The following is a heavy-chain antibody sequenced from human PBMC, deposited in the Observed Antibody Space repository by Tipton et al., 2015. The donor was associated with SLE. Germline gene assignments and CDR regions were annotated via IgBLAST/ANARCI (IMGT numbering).Heavy chain of an antibody. CDR2: MHYSGDT. V-gene: IGHV4-59*01. J-gene: IGHJ4*02. D-gene: IGHD6-13*01. CDR1: AGSITSYY. CDR3: VRDISAPGDFRYFDL. Sequence: TLSLTCTVSAGSITSYYWRWIRQPPEKGLEWVGNMHYSGDTTFNPSLKSRVTLSIDTSKNQFSLRLTSVTAADTAVYYCVRDISAPGDFRYFDLWGQGILVTVSS.